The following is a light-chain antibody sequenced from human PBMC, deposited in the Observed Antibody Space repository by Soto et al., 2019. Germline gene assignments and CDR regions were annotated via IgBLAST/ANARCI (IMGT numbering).Light chain of an antibody. CDR1: SGSIANNY. CDR2: ENN. CDR3: QSYDSSFVV. Sequence: NFMLTQPHSVSESPGKTVTISCTRSSGSIANNYMQWYQQRPGSPPTTVIFENNQRPSGVPDRFSGSTDGSSNSASLTISGLQTEDEADYYCQSYDSSFVVFGGGTKLTVL. V-gene: IGLV6-57*04. J-gene: IGLJ2*01.